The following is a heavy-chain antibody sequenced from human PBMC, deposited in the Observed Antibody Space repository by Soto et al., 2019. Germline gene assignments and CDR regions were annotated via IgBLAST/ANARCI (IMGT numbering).Heavy chain of an antibody. D-gene: IGHD6-19*01. CDR2: IYPGDSDT. CDR3: ASHSSGWENYYYYGMDV. Sequence: RGESLKISCKGSGYSFTNYWIGWVRQMPGKGLGWMGIIYPGDSDTSYSPSFQGQVTISVDKSISTAYLQWSSLKASDTAMYYCASHSSGWENYYYYGMDVWGQGTTVTVPS. CDR1: GYSFTNYW. J-gene: IGHJ6*02. V-gene: IGHV5-51*01.